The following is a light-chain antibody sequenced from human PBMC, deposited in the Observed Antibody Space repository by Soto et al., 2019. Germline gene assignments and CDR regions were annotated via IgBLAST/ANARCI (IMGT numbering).Light chain of an antibody. CDR3: QQYNNWPPGAT. J-gene: IGKJ3*01. CDR1: QTVSSN. CDR2: GAS. V-gene: IGKV3-15*01. Sequence: EIVMTQSPATLSVSPGERATLSCRASQTVSSNLAWYQQKPGQAPRLLIYGASTRATGIPARFSGSGSGKEFTLTISSLQSEDFAVYYCQQYNNWPPGATFGPGTTVDIK.